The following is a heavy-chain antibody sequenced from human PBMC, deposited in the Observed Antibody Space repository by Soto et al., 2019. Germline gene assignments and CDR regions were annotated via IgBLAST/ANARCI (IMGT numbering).Heavy chain of an antibody. V-gene: IGHV1-18*01. CDR1: GYIFTSYG. CDR3: ARDCSAINCYSGLDV. CDR2: INTYNGDT. Sequence: ASVKVSCKASGYIFTSYGISWVRQAPGQGLEWMGRINTYNGDTKYEQRSQGRVTMTTDTSTRTAYMELRSLRSDDTAVYYCARDCSAINCYSGLDVWGQGTTVT. J-gene: IGHJ6*02. D-gene: IGHD2-21*01.